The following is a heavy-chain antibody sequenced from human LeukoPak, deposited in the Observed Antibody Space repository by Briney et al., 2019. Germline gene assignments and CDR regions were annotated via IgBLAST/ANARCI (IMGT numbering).Heavy chain of an antibody. CDR2: ISGSGGST. CDR1: GFTFSSYA. J-gene: IGHJ6*03. CDR3: AKDSGLWGSYYYYYMDV. Sequence: PGGSLRLSCAASGFTFSSYAMSWVRQAPGKGLEWVSAISGSGGSTYYADSVKGRFTISRDNSKNTVYLQMNSLRGEDTAVYYCAKDSGLWGSYYYYYMDVWGKGTTVTVSS. V-gene: IGHV3-23*01. D-gene: IGHD7-27*01.